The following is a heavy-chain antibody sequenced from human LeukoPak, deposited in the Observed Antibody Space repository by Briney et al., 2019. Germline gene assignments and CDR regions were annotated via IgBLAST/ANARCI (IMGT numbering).Heavy chain of an antibody. CDR3: ASENYYDSSAINY. CDR1: GGSISSYY. J-gene: IGHJ4*02. D-gene: IGHD3-22*01. CDR2: IYTSGST. V-gene: IGHV4-4*07. Sequence: SETLSLTCTVSGGSISSYYWSWTRQPAGKGLEWIGRIYTSGSTNYNPSLKSRVTMSVDTSKNQFSLKLSSVTAADTAVYYCASENYYDSSAINYWGQGTLVTVSS.